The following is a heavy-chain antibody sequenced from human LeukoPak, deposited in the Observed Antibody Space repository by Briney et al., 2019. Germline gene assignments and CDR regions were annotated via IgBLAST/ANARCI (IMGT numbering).Heavy chain of an antibody. Sequence: PGGSLRLSCVASGFTFSNYCMNWVRQAPGKGLEWVSYISSSSSTIYYADSVKGRFTISRDNAKNSLYLQMNSLRAEDTAVYYCARGGLAAAGIPPDYWGQGTLVTVSS. D-gene: IGHD6-13*01. V-gene: IGHV3-48*01. CDR1: GFTFSNYC. J-gene: IGHJ4*02. CDR3: ARGGLAAAGIPPDY. CDR2: ISSSSSTI.